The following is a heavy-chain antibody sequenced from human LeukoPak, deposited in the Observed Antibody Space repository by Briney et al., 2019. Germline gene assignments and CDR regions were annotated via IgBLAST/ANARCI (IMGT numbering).Heavy chain of an antibody. Sequence: GGSLRLSCAASGVTFSSYGMSGVRQAPGKGLEGVSGISGSGGRTNYADSVKGGFTISRDTSKNTLYLQMNSLRAEDTAVYYCAKDATFGGVMAMYYFDYWGQGTLVTVSS. CDR2: ISGSGGRT. CDR3: AKDATFGGVMAMYYFDY. V-gene: IGHV3-23*01. D-gene: IGHD3-16*01. J-gene: IGHJ4*02. CDR1: GVTFSSYG.